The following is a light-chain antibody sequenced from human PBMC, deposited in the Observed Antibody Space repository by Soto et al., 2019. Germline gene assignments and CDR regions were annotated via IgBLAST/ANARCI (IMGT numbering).Light chain of an antibody. CDR3: QQRSNWPPWT. Sequence: EIVLTQSPDTLSLSPGERATLSCRASQSVSRDFLAWYQQKPGQAPRLLIYAASSRATGIPARFSGSGSGTEFTLTISSLEPEDFAVYYCQQRSNWPPWTFGQGTKV. V-gene: IGKV3-11*01. CDR1: QSVSRDF. J-gene: IGKJ1*01. CDR2: AAS.